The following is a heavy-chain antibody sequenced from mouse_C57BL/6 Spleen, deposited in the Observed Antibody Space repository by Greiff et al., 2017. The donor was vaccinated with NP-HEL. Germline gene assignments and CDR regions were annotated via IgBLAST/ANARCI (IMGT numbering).Heavy chain of an antibody. Sequence: EVKVEESGGGLVQPGGSMKLSCVASGFTFSNYWMNWVRQSPEKGLEWVAQIRLKSDNYATHYAESVKGRFTISRDDSKSSVYLQMNNLRAEDTGIYYCTPSGNYGSWFAYWGQGTLVTVSA. V-gene: IGHV6-3*01. CDR3: TPSGNYGSWFAY. J-gene: IGHJ3*01. D-gene: IGHD2-1*01. CDR1: GFTFSNYW. CDR2: IRLKSDNYAT.